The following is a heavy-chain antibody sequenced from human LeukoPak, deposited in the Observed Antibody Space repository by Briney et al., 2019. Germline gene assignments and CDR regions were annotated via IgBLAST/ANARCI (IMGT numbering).Heavy chain of an antibody. Sequence: GGSLRLSCAASGFTFSSYSMNWVRQARGKGLEWVSYIGISGSPIFYADSVKGRYTISRDNAQNSVYLQMNSLRDEDTAVYYCASDRNYSFDNWGQGTLVTVSS. CDR1: GFTFSSYS. CDR3: ASDRNYSFDN. J-gene: IGHJ4*02. CDR2: IGISGSPI. D-gene: IGHD2-21*01. V-gene: IGHV3-48*02.